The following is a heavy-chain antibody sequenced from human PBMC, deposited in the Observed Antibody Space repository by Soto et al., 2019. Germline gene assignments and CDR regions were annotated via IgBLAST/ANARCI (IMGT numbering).Heavy chain of an antibody. CDR2: ISGSDGKT. J-gene: IGHJ4*02. CDR3: VRWSYLDY. D-gene: IGHD3-3*01. V-gene: IGHV3-23*01. CDR1: GFSVIGYA. Sequence: GGSLRLSCAASGFSVIGYAMSWVRQAPGKGLEWVSTISGSDGKTFYADSVKGRFSISRDTSKNMLYLQMNNLRGDDTAVYYCVRWSYLDYWGQGTRVTVSS.